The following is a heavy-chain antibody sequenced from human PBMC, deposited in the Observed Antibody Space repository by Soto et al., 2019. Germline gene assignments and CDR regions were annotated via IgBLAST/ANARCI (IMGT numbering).Heavy chain of an antibody. CDR2: ISAYNGNT. CDR3: ARDYDFWSGPKPYYYYGMDV. D-gene: IGHD3-3*01. J-gene: IGHJ6*02. CDR1: GYTLTSYG. Sequence: GASVKVSCKASGYTLTSYGISWVRQAPGQGLEWMGWISAYNGNTNYAQKLQGRVTMTTDTSTSTAYMELRSLRSDDTAVYYCARDYDFWSGPKPYYYYGMDVWGQGTTVTVSS. V-gene: IGHV1-18*01.